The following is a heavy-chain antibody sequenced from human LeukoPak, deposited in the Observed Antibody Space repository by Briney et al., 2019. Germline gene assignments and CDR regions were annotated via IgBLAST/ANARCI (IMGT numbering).Heavy chain of an antibody. V-gene: IGHV4-61*02. CDR1: GDSISSGDYY. J-gene: IGHJ3*02. CDR2: ISSSGST. D-gene: IGHD6-13*01. Sequence: SETLSLTYTVSGDSISSGDYYWSRIRQPVGKGLEWIGRISSSGSTNYNPSLKSRVTISVDTSKNQFSLKLSSVTAADTAVYFCARDQAHSSSWYDAFDIWGQGTMVTVSS. CDR3: ARDQAHSSSWYDAFDI.